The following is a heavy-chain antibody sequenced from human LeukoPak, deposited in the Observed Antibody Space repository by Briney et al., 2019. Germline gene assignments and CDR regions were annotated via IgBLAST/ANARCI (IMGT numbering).Heavy chain of an antibody. J-gene: IGHJ4*02. CDR2: INPNSGGT. CDR1: GYTFTGYY. D-gene: IGHD6-13*01. V-gene: IGHV1-2*06. CDR3: ARDSYSSSWAPLDY. Sequence: ASVKVSCKASGYTFTGYYIHWVRQAPGQGLEWMGRINPNSGGTNYAQKFQGRVTTTRDTSISTAYMELSRLRSDDTAVYYCARDSYSSSWAPLDYWGQGTLVTVSS.